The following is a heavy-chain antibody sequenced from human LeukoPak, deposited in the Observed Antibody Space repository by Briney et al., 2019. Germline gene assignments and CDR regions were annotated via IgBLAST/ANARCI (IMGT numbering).Heavy chain of an antibody. CDR2: ISSSSSYI. V-gene: IGHV3-21*01. J-gene: IGHJ4*02. Sequence: GGSLRLSCAASGFTFSSYSMNWVRQAPEKGLEWVSSISSSSSYIYYADSVKGRFTISRDNAKNSLYLQMNSLRAEDTAVYYCARDRRVTTILTSPLDYWGQGTLVTVSS. D-gene: IGHD3-3*01. CDR3: ARDRRVTTILTSPLDY. CDR1: GFTFSSYS.